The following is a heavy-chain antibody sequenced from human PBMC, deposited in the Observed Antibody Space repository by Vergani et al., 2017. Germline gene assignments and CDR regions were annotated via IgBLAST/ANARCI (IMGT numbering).Heavy chain of an antibody. Sequence: QVQLQESGPGLVEPSETLSLICAVSGYSIRNGYYWGWIRQPPGKGLEWIGCIYHSGSTHYNPSRKSRITISVDTSKNDFSLKVQSVSAADTGVYFCTRRPQEDASGPPSVPTWGQGISVIVSS. CDR3: TRRPQEDASGPPSVPT. D-gene: IGHD5-12*01. V-gene: IGHV4-38-2*01. CDR2: IYHSGST. CDR1: GYSIRNGYY. J-gene: IGHJ4*02.